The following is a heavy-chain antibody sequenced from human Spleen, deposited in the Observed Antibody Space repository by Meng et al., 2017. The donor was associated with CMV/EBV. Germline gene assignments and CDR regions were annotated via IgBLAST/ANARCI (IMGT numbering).Heavy chain of an antibody. J-gene: IGHJ5*02. Sequence: SGFTFSSYSMNWVRQAPGKGLEWVSSISSSTSYIHYADSVKGRFTISRDNAKNSLYLQMSSLRAEDTAVYYCTRDPNLTDRGWLDPWGQGTLVTVSS. CDR3: TRDPNLTDRGWLDP. CDR1: GFTFSSYS. CDR2: ISSSTSYI. V-gene: IGHV3-21*01.